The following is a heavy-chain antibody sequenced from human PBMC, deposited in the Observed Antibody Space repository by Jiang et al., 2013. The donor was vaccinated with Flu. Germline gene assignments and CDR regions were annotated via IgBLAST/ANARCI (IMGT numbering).Heavy chain of an antibody. CDR2: INHSGST. J-gene: IGHJ4*02. CDR3: ARVGQGVLWFGLDY. V-gene: IGHV4-34*01. D-gene: IGHD3-10*01. Sequence: RQPPGKGLEWIGEINHSGSTNYNPSLKSRVTISVDTSKNQFSLKLSSVTAADTAVYYCARVGQGVLWFGLDYWGQGTLVTVSS.